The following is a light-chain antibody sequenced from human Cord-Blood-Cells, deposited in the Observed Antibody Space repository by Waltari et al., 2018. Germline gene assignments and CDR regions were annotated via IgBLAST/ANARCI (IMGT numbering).Light chain of an antibody. CDR1: SSDVGGYNY. V-gene: IGLV2-14*01. CDR3: SSYTSSSTRV. CDR2: DVS. J-gene: IGLJ2*01. Sequence: QSALTQPASVSGSPGQSITISCTGTSSDVGGYNYVSWYQQHPGRAPNLMSYDVSNRPSWCSNRCSGSKSGNTASLTISGLQAEDEADYYCSSYTSSSTRVFGGGTKLTVL.